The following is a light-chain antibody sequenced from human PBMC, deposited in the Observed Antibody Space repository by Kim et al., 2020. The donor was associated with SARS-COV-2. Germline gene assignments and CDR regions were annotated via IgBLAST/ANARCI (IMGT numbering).Light chain of an antibody. V-gene: IGKV1-5*03. J-gene: IGKJ1*01. CDR3: QQYDTYWT. CDR1: QSISSW. CDR2: KAS. Sequence: SASVGDRVTITCRASQSISSWLAWYQQKPGKAPKLLIYKASTLESGVPSRFRGSGSGTEFTLTISSLQPDDVAIYYCQQYDTYWTFGQGTKVDIK.